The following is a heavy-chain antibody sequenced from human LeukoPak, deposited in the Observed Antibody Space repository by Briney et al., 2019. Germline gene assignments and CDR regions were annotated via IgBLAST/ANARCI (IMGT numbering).Heavy chain of an antibody. J-gene: IGHJ5*02. CDR1: GGSISSGGYY. CDR2: IYYSGST. Sequence: SETLSLTCTVSGGSISSGGYYWSWIRQPPGKGLEWIGYIYYSGSTYYNPSLKSRVTISVDTSKNQFSLKLSSVTAADTAVYYCARDYAFEPYNWFDPWGQGTLVTVSS. CDR3: ARDYAFEPYNWFDP. V-gene: IGHV4-31*02. D-gene: IGHD3-3*01.